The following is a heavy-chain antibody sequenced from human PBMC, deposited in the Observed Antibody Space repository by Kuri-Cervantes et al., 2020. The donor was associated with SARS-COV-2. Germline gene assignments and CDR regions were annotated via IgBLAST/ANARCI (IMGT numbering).Heavy chain of an antibody. V-gene: IGHV3-7*01. CDR2: IKEDGNEK. J-gene: IGHJ4*02. Sequence: GESLKISCAASGFTFSNYWMTWVRQAPGKGLEWVANIKEDGNEKYYVDSVKGRFTISRDNAKNLLYLEMNSLRGEDTAVYYCATRGDYNSGFFDNWVQGTLVTVSS. D-gene: IGHD3-10*01. CDR1: GFTFSNYW. CDR3: ATRGDYNSGFFDN.